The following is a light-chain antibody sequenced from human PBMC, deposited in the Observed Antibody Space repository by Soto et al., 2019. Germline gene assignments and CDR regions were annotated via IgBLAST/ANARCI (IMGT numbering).Light chain of an antibody. CDR3: SSYTSSGTLVL. CDR1: SSDVGAYNY. Sequence: QSVLTQPASVSGSPGQSITISCTGTSSDVGAYNYVSWYQQHPGKAPRLMIYDVSNRPTGVSNRFSGSKSGNTASLTISGLQAEDEADYYCSSYTSSGTLVLFGGGTKLTVL. V-gene: IGLV2-14*03. J-gene: IGLJ2*01. CDR2: DVS.